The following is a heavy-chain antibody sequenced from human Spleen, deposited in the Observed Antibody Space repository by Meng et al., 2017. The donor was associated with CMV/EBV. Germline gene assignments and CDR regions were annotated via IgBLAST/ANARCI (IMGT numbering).Heavy chain of an antibody. V-gene: IGHV4-34*01. D-gene: IGHD1-7*01. J-gene: IGHJ4*02. CDR3: ARAVTGTTNVDY. CDR2: INHAGST. Sequence: SETLSLTCAVNGGPFSGDYWSWIRQPPGKGLEWIGEINHAGSTNYSPSLRSRVTISIDTSKKQFSLKLTSMTAADTAVYYCARAVTGTTNVDYWGQGTLVTVSS. CDR1: GGPFSGDY.